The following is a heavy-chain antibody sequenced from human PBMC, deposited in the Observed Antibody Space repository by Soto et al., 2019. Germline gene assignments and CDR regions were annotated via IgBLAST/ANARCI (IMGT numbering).Heavy chain of an antibody. CDR1: GFTFSSYA. CDR2: ISSNGGST. Sequence: GGSLRPSCSASGFTFSSYAMHWVRQAPGKGLEYVSAISSNGGSTYYADSAKGTFTISRDNSKNTLYLQIRSLRAEHTPVYYCVSTSPWPPLYYYYGMDVWGQGSAVTV. J-gene: IGHJ6*01. V-gene: IGHV3-64D*06. D-gene: IGHD2-2*01. CDR3: VSTSPWPPLYYYYGMDV.